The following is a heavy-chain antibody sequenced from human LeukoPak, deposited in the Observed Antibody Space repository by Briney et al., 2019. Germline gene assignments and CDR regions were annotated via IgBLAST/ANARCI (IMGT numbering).Heavy chain of an antibody. J-gene: IGHJ4*02. V-gene: IGHV4-34*01. Sequence: PETLSLTCAISGGSFTDSYWSWIRQPPGKGLEWVGDINNSGSTNSSPSLKSRGVISIDTSKSQLSLKLSPVTAADTATYFCARAGRGTSTRALDYWGQGTLVTVSS. CDR2: INNSGST. CDR3: ARAGRGTSTRALDY. D-gene: IGHD3-10*01. CDR1: GGSFTDSY.